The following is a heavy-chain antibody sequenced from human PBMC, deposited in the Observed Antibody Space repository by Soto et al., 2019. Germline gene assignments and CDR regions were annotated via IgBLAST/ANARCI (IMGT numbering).Heavy chain of an antibody. D-gene: IGHD5-18*01. CDR2: IKFDSSER. CDR3: ARDFYGGYTYVPGAY. Sequence: GGSLRLSCAASGFSFGYYWMSWVRQAPGKGLEWVATIKFDSSERRYVDSVKGRFTLSRDNAKNSLYLQIDSLRAEDTALYYFARDFYGGYTYVPGAYWGQGA. CDR1: GFSFGYYW. V-gene: IGHV3-7*01. J-gene: IGHJ4*02.